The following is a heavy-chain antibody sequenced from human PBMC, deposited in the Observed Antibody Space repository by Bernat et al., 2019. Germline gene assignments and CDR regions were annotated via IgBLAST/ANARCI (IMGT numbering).Heavy chain of an antibody. CDR1: GFTFSSYG. V-gene: IGHV3-33*01. CDR3: ARDAFRFGYYCYGMDL. J-gene: IGHJ6*02. Sequence: QVQLVESGGGVVQPGRSLRLSCAASGFTFSSYGMHWVRQAPGKGLEWVAGIWYDGSNKYYADSVKGRFTISRDNSKNTLYLQMNSLRAEDTAVYYCARDAFRFGYYCYGMDLWGQGTPVTVSS. CDR2: IWYDGSNK. D-gene: IGHD3-16*01.